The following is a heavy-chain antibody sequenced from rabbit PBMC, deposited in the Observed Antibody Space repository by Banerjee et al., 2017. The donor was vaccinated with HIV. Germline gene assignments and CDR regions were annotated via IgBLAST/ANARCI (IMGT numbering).Heavy chain of an antibody. CDR3: ARGVYPISSSGYYYFNL. J-gene: IGHJ4*01. CDR2: IYAGSSGST. Sequence: QGQLKETGGGLVKPGGTLTLTCKASGSDFSSYYYMCWVRQAPGKGLEWIACIYAGSSGSTYYASWAKGRFTISRTSSTTVTLQMTSLTAADTATYFCARGVYPISSSGYYYFNLWGQGTLVTVS. D-gene: IGHD1-1*01. V-gene: IGHV1S45*01. CDR1: GSDFSSYYY.